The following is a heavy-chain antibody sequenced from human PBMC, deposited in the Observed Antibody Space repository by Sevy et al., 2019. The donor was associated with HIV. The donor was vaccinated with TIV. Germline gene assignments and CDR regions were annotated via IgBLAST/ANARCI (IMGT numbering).Heavy chain of an antibody. Sequence: GGSLRLSCAASGFTFRSYGMHWVRQAPGKGLEWVSLIDSGGSKYYADSVKGRFTISRDNAKNTLYLQMNPLRAEDTAVYFCARDRYYDASGYYYYYYGMDVWGQGTTVTVSS. D-gene: IGHD3-22*01. J-gene: IGHJ6*02. CDR3: ARDRYYDASGYYYYYYGMDV. CDR2: IDSGGSK. V-gene: IGHV3-66*01. CDR1: GFTFRSYG.